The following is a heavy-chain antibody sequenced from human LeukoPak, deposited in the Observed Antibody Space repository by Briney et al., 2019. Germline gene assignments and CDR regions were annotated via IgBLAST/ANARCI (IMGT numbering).Heavy chain of an antibody. CDR2: IRYEGNIK. D-gene: IGHD5-24*01. CDR1: GFTFSTYG. CDR3: AKDYNYGFDY. Sequence: GRSLRLSCAASGFTFSTYGMHWVRQAPGKGLEWVAFIRYEGNIKSYADSVKGRFTISRDNFNNILYLQMNSLRAEDTAVYYCAKDYNYGFDYWGQGAQVTVSA. V-gene: IGHV3-30*02. J-gene: IGHJ4*02.